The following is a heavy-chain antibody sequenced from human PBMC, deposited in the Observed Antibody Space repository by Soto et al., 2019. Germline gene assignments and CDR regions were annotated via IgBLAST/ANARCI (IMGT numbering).Heavy chain of an antibody. CDR2: IRSKANSYAT. V-gene: IGHV3-73*01. CDR3: TRHLGVEGYSSSSDAFDI. Sequence: GGSLRLSCAASGFTFSGSAMHWVRQASGKGLEWVGRIRSKANSYATAYAASVKGRFTISRDDSKNTAYLQMNSLKTEDTAVYYCTRHLGVEGYSSSSDAFDIWGQGTMVTVSS. D-gene: IGHD6-6*01. J-gene: IGHJ3*02. CDR1: GFTFSGSA.